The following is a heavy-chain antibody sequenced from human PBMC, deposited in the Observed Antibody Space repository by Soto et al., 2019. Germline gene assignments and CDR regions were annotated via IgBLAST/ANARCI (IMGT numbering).Heavy chain of an antibody. D-gene: IGHD3-22*01. V-gene: IGHV1-69*13. CDR3: AREGSEHYDSSGYRY. Sequence: SVKVSCKASGGTFSSYAISWVRQAPGQGLEWMGGIIPIFGTANYAQKFQGRVTITADESTSTAYMELSSLRSEDTAVYYCAREGSEHYDSSGYRYWGQGTLVTVSS. CDR2: IIPIFGTA. J-gene: IGHJ4*02. CDR1: GGTFSSYA.